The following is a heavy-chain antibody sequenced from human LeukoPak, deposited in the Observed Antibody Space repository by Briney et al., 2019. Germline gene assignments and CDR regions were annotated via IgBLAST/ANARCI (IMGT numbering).Heavy chain of an antibody. J-gene: IGHJ6*03. D-gene: IGHD3-3*01. Sequence: ASVKVSCKASAYNFTSYGISWVRQAPGQGLEWMGWISAFNGNTNYAQKLQGRVTMTTDTSTSTAYMELRSLRSDDTAVYYCARTQRLTIFAVVIASTMDFWGKGTTVTVSS. V-gene: IGHV1-18*01. CDR3: ARTQRLTIFAVVIASTMDF. CDR2: ISAFNGNT. CDR1: AYNFTSYG.